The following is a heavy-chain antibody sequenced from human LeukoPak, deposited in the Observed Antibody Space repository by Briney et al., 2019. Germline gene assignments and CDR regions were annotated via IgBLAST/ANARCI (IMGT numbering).Heavy chain of an antibody. CDR3: AKDRIEVAVHWFDP. Sequence: GGSLRLSCAASGFTFSTYAMTWVRQAPGKGLEWVSTISGSGSSTFYADSMKGRFTISRDNFKNTLYLQMNNLRAEDTAVYYCAKDRIEVAVHWFDPWGQGTLVTVSS. V-gene: IGHV3-23*01. CDR1: GFTFSTYA. J-gene: IGHJ5*02. D-gene: IGHD6-19*01. CDR2: ISGSGSST.